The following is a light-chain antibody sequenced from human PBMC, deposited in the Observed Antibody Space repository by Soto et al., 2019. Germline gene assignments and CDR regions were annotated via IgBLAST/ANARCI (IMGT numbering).Light chain of an antibody. V-gene: IGKV3-20*01. CDR3: QQYGSSPRK. J-gene: IGKJ1*01. CDR2: GAS. CDR1: QSVGTSY. Sequence: EIVLTQSPGTLSLSPGERATLSCRASQSVGTSYLAWYQQKPGQAPRLLMFGASNRATGIPDGFSGSGSGTDFTLTISRLEPEDFAVYYCQQYGSSPRKFGQGTKVDIK.